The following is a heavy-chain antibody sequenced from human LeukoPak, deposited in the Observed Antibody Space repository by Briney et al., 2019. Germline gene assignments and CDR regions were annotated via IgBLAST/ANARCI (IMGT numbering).Heavy chain of an antibody. CDR2: IYSAGST. D-gene: IGHD2-21*01. J-gene: IGHJ4*02. Sequence: GGSLRLSCVASGFTVSNSYMSWVRQAPGKGLEWVSVIYSAGSTYYADSVKGRFTTSRDISKNTLYLQMNGLRAEDTAMYYCAKDRIDNTVDQWGQGTLVTVSS. CDR1: GFTVSNSY. CDR3: AKDRIDNTVDQ. V-gene: IGHV3-66*01.